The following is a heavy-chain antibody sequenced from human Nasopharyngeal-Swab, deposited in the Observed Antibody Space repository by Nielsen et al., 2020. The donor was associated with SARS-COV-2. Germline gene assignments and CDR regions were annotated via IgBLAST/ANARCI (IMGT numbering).Heavy chain of an antibody. CDR2: IKQDGSEK. V-gene: IGHV3-7*01. J-gene: IGHJ4*02. Sequence: GGSLRLSCAASGFTFSSYWMSWVSQVPGKGLGWVANIKQDGSEKYYVDSVKGRFTISRANAKNSLYLQMNSLRSEDTAVYYCARERGNSLDYWGQGTLVTVSS. CDR1: GFTFSSYW. CDR3: ARERGNSLDY. D-gene: IGHD4-23*01.